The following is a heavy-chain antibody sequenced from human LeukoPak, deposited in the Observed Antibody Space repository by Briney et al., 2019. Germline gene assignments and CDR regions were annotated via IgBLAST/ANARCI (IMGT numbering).Heavy chain of an antibody. J-gene: IGHJ4*02. V-gene: IGHV4-4*09. Sequence: PSETLSLTCAVYGGSISSYYWSWIRQPPGKGLEWIGYIYTSRSTNYNHSLKSRVTISVDTSKNQFSLKLSSVTAADTAVYYCASMVPAAIPYFDYWGQGTLVTVSS. CDR2: IYTSRST. D-gene: IGHD2-2*02. CDR1: GGSISSYY. CDR3: ASMVPAAIPYFDY.